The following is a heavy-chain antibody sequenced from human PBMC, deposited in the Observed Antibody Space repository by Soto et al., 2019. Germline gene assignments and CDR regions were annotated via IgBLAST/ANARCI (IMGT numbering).Heavy chain of an antibody. CDR2: ISGSGGST. CDR3: AKDRTVTSSFFDY. J-gene: IGHJ4*02. D-gene: IGHD4-17*01. V-gene: IGHV3-23*01. Sequence: GESLKISCAASGFTFSSYAMSWVRQAPGKGLEWVSAISGSGGSTYYADSVKGRFTISRDNSKNTLYLQMNSLRAEDTAVYYCAKDRTVTSSFFDYWGQGTLVTVSS. CDR1: GFTFSSYA.